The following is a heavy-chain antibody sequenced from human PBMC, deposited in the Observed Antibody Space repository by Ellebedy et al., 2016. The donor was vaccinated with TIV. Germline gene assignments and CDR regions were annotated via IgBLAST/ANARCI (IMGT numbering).Heavy chain of an antibody. CDR3: AREGMEGIAAAPSEARNVV. Sequence: ASVKVSCKASGGTFSSYAISWVRQAPGQGLEWMGGIIPIFGTANYAQKFQGRVTITADESTSKAYMELSSLRSEDTAVYYCAREGMEGIAAAPSEARNVVWGQGTLVTVSS. J-gene: IGHJ4*02. CDR2: IIPIFGTA. V-gene: IGHV1-69*13. CDR1: GGTFSSYA. D-gene: IGHD6-13*01.